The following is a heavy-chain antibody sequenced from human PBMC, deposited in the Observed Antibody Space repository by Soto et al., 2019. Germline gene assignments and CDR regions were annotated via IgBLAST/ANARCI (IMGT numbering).Heavy chain of an antibody. CDR3: ATYIVVVVAATGNFDY. J-gene: IGHJ4*02. V-gene: IGHV4-39*01. Sequence: PSETLSLTCTVSGGSISSSSYYWGWIRQPPGKGLEWIGSIHYGGSTYYNPSLKSRVTISIDTSKNQFSLKLTSVTAADTAVYYCATYIVVVVAATGNFDYWGQGTLVTVSS. D-gene: IGHD2-15*01. CDR2: IHYGGST. CDR1: GGSISSSSYY.